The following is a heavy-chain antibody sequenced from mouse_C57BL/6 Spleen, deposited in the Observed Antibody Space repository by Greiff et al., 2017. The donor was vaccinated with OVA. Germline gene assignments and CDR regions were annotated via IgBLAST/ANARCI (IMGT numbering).Heavy chain of an antibody. J-gene: IGHJ2*01. CDR1: GYTFTEYT. Sequence: QVQLQQSGAELVKPGASVKLSCKASGYTFTEYTIHWVKQRSGQGLEWIGWFYPGSGSIKYNEKFKDKATLTADKSSSTVYMELSRLTSEDYAVYSWARHEYNGIYYGSRGYFDYWGQGTTLTVSS. CDR3: ARHEYNGIYYGSRGYFDY. V-gene: IGHV1-62-2*01. D-gene: IGHD1-1*01. CDR2: FYPGSGSI.